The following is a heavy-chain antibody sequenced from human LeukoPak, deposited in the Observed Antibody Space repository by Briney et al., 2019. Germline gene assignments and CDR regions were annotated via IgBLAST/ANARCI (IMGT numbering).Heavy chain of an antibody. CDR1: GGTFSSYA. D-gene: IGHD2-2*01. V-gene: IGHV1-69*01. CDR2: IIPIFGTA. Sequence: ASVKVSCKASGGTFSSYAISWVRQAPGQGLEWMGGIIPIFGTANYAQKFQGRVTITADESTSTAYMELSSLRSEDTAVYYCARDQIVVVPAATNYYYYGMDVWGKGTTVTVSS. CDR3: ARDQIVVVPAATNYYYYGMDV. J-gene: IGHJ6*04.